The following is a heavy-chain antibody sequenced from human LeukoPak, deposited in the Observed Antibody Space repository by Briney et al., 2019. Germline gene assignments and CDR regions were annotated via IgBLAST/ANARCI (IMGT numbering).Heavy chain of an antibody. V-gene: IGHV3-11*01. Sequence: GGSLRLSCAASGFTFSDYYMSWIRQAPGKGLEWVSYISSSGSTIYYADSVKGRFTISRDNAKNSPYLQMNSLRAEGTAVYYCTTEGVSGTFGGYYYYGMDVWGQGTTVTVSS. D-gene: IGHD6-19*01. J-gene: IGHJ6*02. CDR1: GFTFSDYY. CDR2: ISSSGSTI. CDR3: TTEGVSGTFGGYYYYGMDV.